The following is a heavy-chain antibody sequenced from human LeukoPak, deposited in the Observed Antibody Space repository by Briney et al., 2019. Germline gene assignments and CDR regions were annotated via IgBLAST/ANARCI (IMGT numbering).Heavy chain of an antibody. CDR2: IYSGGST. Sequence: GGSLRLSCAASGFTFSSNYMSWVRQAPGKGLEWVSVIYSGGSTYYADSVKGRFTTSRDNSKNTLYLQMNSLRAEDTAVYYCARGPGRDVLRYFDWLFPRYGMDVWGQGTTVTVSS. CDR1: GFTFSSNY. CDR3: ARGPGRDVLRYFDWLFPRYGMDV. J-gene: IGHJ6*02. V-gene: IGHV3-53*01. D-gene: IGHD3-9*01.